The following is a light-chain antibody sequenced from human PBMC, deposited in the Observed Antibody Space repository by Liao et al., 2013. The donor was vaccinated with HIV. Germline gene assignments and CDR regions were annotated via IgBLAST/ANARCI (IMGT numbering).Light chain of an antibody. CDR3: QAWDSSTGDVL. CDR2: YDS. Sequence: SYVLTQPPSVSVAPGKTARITCGGDNIGSESVHWYQQKPGQAPVMVIYYDSERPSEIPERFSGSKSGNTATLTISGTQAMDEADYYCQAWDSSTGDVLFGGGTKLTVL. J-gene: IGLJ2*01. CDR1: NIGSES. V-gene: IGLV3-21*01.